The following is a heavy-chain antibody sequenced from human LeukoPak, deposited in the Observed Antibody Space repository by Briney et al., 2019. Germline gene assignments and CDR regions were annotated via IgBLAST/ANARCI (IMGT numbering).Heavy chain of an antibody. CDR1: GYSFSTYW. CDR2: IYPGDSDT. J-gene: IGHJ4*02. CDR3: VCDRGNFDSFDF. Sequence: KHGESLKISCKGSGYSFSTYWIGWVRQMPGKGLEWMGIIYPGDSDTTYSPSFQGQVTISADKSISTAYLQWSSLKASDTAVYYCVCDRGNFDSFDFWGQGTLVTVSS. D-gene: IGHD1-7*01. V-gene: IGHV5-51*01.